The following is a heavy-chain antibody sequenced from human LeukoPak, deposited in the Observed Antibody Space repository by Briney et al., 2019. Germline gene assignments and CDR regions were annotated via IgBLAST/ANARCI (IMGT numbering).Heavy chain of an antibody. V-gene: IGHV3-9*01. Sequence: PGRSLRLSCAASGFTFDDYAMHWVRQAPGKGLEWVSGISWNSGSIGYADSVKGRFTISRDNAKNSLYLQMNSLRAEDTALYYCAKDHSSCGNNWNAGYFYYWGQGTLVTVSS. CDR1: GFTFDDYA. J-gene: IGHJ4*02. D-gene: IGHD1-20*01. CDR3: AKDHSSCGNNWNAGYFYY. CDR2: ISWNSGSI.